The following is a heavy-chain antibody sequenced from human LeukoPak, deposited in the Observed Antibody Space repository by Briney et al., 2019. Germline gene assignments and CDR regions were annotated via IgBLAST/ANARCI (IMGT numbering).Heavy chain of an antibody. CDR1: GFTFSGST. CDR3: AREVTPYY. Sequence: GGSLRLSCAASGFTFSGSTMHWVRQASGKGLEWVGRIRSKTSSYATAYTASVKGRFTISRDNAKNSLFLQMNSLRGEDTAVYYCAREVTPYYWGQGTLVTVSS. CDR2: IRSKTSSYAT. V-gene: IGHV3-73*01. D-gene: IGHD4-23*01. J-gene: IGHJ4*02.